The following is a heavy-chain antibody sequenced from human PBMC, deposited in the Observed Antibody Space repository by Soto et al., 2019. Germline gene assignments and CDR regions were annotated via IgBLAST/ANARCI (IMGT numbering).Heavy chain of an antibody. V-gene: IGHV1-18*01. CDR3: ARLEHNFGPHDY. CDR1: GYTFSSYG. D-gene: IGHD1-1*01. J-gene: IGHJ4*02. Sequence: QVQLAQSGAEVKKPGASVTVSCKASGYTFSSYGISWVRQAPGQGLEWVGWISVHNGYTKYATELQGRVTMTTDTSTSTAYKELRSPRSDDSAVYYCARLEHNFGPHDYWGQGTLVTVTS. CDR2: ISVHNGYT.